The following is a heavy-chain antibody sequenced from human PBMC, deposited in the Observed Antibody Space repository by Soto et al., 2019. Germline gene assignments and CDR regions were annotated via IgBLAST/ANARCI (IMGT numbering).Heavy chain of an antibody. Sequence: QVQLQESGPGLVKPSETLSLTCTVSGGSISSYYWSWIRQPPGKGLEWIGSIYYSGSTNYNPSHKSRVTISVDTSKNQFSLKLSSVTAADTAVYYCARGRVLLWFGELGQVEFDYWGQGTLVTVSS. J-gene: IGHJ4*02. CDR2: IYYSGST. V-gene: IGHV4-59*01. D-gene: IGHD3-10*01. CDR1: GGSISSYY. CDR3: ARGRVLLWFGELGQVEFDY.